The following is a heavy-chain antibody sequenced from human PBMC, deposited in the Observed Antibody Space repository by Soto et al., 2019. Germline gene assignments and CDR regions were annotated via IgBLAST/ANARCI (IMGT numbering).Heavy chain of an antibody. CDR3: ARPPYPGCINAVCYPLDY. V-gene: IGHV1-46*03. CDR1: GYTFTSYY. CDR2: INPSGGST. Sequence: QVQLVQSGAEVKKPGASVKISCKASGYTFTSYYMHWVRQAPGQGLAWMGIINPSGGSTNSAQKIQGRVAMTRDTSTSTVYMELNSLRSEDTAVYYCARPPYPGCINAVCYPLDYWGQGTLVTVSS. J-gene: IGHJ4*02. D-gene: IGHD2-8*01.